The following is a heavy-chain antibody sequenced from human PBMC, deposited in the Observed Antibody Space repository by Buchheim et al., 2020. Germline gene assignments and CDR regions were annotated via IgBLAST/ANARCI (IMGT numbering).Heavy chain of an antibody. V-gene: IGHV3-30*18. CDR2: ISYYGSNK. J-gene: IGHJ6*02. CDR3: AKATCIQPFYGMDV. D-gene: IGHD5-18*01. Sequence: QVQLVESGGGVVQPGRSLRLSCAASGFTFSSYGMHWVRQAPGRGPAWVAVISYYGSNKYYADSVKGRFTISRDNSKNKLYLQMNSLRAEDTAVYYCAKATCIQPFYGMDVWGQGTT. CDR1: GFTFSSYG.